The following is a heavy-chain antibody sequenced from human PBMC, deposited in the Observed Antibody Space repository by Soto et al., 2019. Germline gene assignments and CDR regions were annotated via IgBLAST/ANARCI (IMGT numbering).Heavy chain of an antibody. V-gene: IGHV3-13*01. Sequence: GGSLRLSCAASGFTFGSYDMHWVLQATGKGLEWVSAIGTAGDTYYPGSVKGRFTISRENAKNSLYLQMNSLRAGDTAVYYCARLSYNWNDRAFDIWGQGTMVTVSS. CDR1: GFTFGSYD. CDR3: ARLSYNWNDRAFDI. J-gene: IGHJ3*02. CDR2: IGTAGDT. D-gene: IGHD1-1*01.